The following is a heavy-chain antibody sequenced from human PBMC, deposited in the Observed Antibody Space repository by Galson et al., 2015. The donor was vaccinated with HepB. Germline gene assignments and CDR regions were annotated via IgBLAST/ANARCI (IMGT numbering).Heavy chain of an antibody. CDR3: ARGGSVTARPVDY. J-gene: IGHJ4*02. Sequence: SLRLSCAVSGFTFNSYAMHWVRQAPGKGLDWVAVISYDGSNIYYADSVRGRFTLSRDNFKNTLSLQMNSLRPEDTAVYFCARGGSVTARPVDYWGQGTLVTVSS. V-gene: IGHV3-30-3*01. D-gene: IGHD6-6*01. CDR2: ISYDGSNI. CDR1: GFTFNSYA.